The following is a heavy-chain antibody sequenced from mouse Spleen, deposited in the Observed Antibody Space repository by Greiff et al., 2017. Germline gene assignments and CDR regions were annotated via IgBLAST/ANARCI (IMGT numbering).Heavy chain of an antibody. J-gene: IGHJ1*01. CDR3: ARLLRHYYGSSPTYFDV. D-gene: IGHD1-1*01. CDR1: GYTFTSYW. V-gene: IGHV1-53*01. Sequence: VQLQQPGTELVKPGASVKLSCKASGYTFTSYWMHWVKQRPGQGLEWIGNTNPSNGGTNYNEKFKSKATLTVDKSSSTAYMQLSSLTSEDSAVYYCARLLRHYYGSSPTYFDVWGAGTTVTVSS. CDR2: TNPSNGGT.